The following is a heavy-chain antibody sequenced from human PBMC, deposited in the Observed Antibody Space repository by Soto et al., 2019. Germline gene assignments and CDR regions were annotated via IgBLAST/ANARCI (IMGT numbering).Heavy chain of an antibody. D-gene: IGHD3-10*01. CDR2: IYYSVIT. Sequence: PSETLSLTCTVSCGSISSYYWSWIRQPPGNGLYCIGYIYYSVITNXXPSLKSRXXISVDTSKNQXSLKLXSVTAAYTAVYYCARVWGGAFDFWGQGTMVTVS. CDR1: CGSISSYY. J-gene: IGHJ3*01. CDR3: ARVWGGAFDF. V-gene: IGHV4-59*01.